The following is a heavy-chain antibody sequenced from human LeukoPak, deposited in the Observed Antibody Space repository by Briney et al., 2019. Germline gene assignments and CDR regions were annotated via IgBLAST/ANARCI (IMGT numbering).Heavy chain of an antibody. J-gene: IGHJ6*02. CDR3: AKGDVVYADYYYGMDV. Sequence: PGGSLRLSCAASGFTFSSYAMSWVRQAPGKGLEWVSAISGSGGNTYYADSVKGRFTISRDNSKNTLYLQMNSLRAEDTAVYYCAKGDVVYADYYYGMDVWGPGTTVTVSS. V-gene: IGHV3-23*01. CDR1: GFTFSSYA. D-gene: IGHD2-8*02. CDR2: ISGSGGNT.